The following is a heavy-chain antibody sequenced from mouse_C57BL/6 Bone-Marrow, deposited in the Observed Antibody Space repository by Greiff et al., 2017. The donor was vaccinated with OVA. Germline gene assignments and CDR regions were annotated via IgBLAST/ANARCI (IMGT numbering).Heavy chain of an antibody. CDR3: TRGGLYAMDY. CDR2: IDPETGGT. V-gene: IGHV1-15*01. CDR1: GYTFTDYE. J-gene: IGHJ4*01. Sequence: QVQLQQSGAELVRPGASVTLSCTASGYTFTDYEMHWVKQTPVHGLAWIGAIDPETGGTAYNQKFTGKAILTADKSSSTAYMELRSLTSEDSAVYYCTRGGLYAMDYWGQGTSVTVSS.